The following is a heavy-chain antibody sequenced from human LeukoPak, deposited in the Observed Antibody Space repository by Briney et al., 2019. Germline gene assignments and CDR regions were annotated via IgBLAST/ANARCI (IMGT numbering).Heavy chain of an antibody. CDR3: ARAGRYYDFWSAQTYYCYYMDV. CDR1: GYTFTSYG. J-gene: IGHJ6*03. CDR2: ISAYNGNT. V-gene: IGHV1-18*01. D-gene: IGHD3-3*01. Sequence: ASVKVSCKASGYTFTSYGISWVRQAPGQGLEWMGWISAYNGNTNYAQKLQGRVTMTTDTSKSTAYMEMRRQRAEDTAVYYCARAGRYYDFWSAQTYYCYYMDVWGKGTTVTVSS.